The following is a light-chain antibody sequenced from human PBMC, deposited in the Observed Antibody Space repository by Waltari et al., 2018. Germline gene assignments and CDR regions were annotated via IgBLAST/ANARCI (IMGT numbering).Light chain of an antibody. CDR1: QSISSY. V-gene: IGKV1-39*01. J-gene: IGKJ3*01. CDR2: AAS. Sequence: DIQMTHSPSSLSASLGDRVTTTCRASQSISSYLNWYQQKPGKAPKLLIYAASSLQSGVPSRFSGSGSGTDFTLTISSLQPEDFATYYCQQSYSTPMVTFGPGTKVDIK. CDR3: QQSYSTPMVT.